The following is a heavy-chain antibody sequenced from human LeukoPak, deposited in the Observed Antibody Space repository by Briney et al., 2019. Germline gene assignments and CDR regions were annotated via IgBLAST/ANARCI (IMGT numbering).Heavy chain of an antibody. Sequence: GGSLRLSCAGSGFTFSNFALNWIRQAPGKGLESVSTISPSGDRTDFADSVKGRFTISRDNAKNSLYLQINSLRVEDTALYYCARGPPYGSRSDYLDSWGQGILVTVSS. D-gene: IGHD3-10*01. V-gene: IGHV3-23*01. CDR3: ARGPPYGSRSDYLDS. CDR1: GFTFSNFA. J-gene: IGHJ4*02. CDR2: ISPSGDRT.